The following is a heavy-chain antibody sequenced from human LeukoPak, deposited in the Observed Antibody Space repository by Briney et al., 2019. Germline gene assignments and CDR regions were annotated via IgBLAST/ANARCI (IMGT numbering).Heavy chain of an antibody. V-gene: IGHV3-7*01. CDR3: ARGYLGYSKRVPPPTDY. CDR1: GFTFSSYS. D-gene: IGHD6-13*01. CDR2: IKQDGSEK. J-gene: IGHJ4*02. Sequence: GGSLRLSCAASGFTFSSYSMSWVRQAPGKGLEWVANIKQDGSEKYYVDSVKGRFTISRDNAKNSLYLQMNSLRAEDTAVYYCARGYLGYSKRVPPPTDYWGQGTLVTVSS.